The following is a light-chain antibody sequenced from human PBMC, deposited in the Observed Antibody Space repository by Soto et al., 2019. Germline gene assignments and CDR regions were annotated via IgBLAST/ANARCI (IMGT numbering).Light chain of an antibody. J-gene: IGKJ2*01. CDR1: QTVNSN. CDR3: QQYNNWPYT. CDR2: GAS. Sequence: ETVMTQSPATLSVSPGERATLSCRASQTVNSNLAWYQQKLGQAPRLLIYGASTRATGVPARFSGGGSGTEFTLTISSLQSEDIALYHCQQYNNWPYTFGQGTKLEIK. V-gene: IGKV3-15*01.